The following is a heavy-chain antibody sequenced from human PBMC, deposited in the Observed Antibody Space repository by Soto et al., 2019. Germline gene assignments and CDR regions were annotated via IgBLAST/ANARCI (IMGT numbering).Heavy chain of an antibody. CDR1: GYSFTTSW. Sequence: GESLKISCKGSGYSFTTSWIGWVRQMPGKGLEWMGIIYPGDSDTRYSPSFQGQVTISADKSIGTAYLQWSSLKAADTAMYYCARHGPRVYYDNSDYYYYGMDVWGQGTTVTVSS. J-gene: IGHJ6*02. V-gene: IGHV5-51*01. CDR2: IYPGDSDT. CDR3: ARHGPRVYYDNSDYYYYGMDV. D-gene: IGHD3-22*01.